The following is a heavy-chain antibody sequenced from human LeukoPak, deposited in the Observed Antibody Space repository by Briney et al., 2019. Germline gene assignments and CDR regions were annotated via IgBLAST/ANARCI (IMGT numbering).Heavy chain of an antibody. Sequence: QPGGSLRLSCAASGFTFSSYVVSWVRQAPGKGREWVSAISGSGSSTYYADSVKGRFTISRDNSKNTLYLQMNSLRAEDTAVYYCAGILGYCSGGSCPIKDYWGQGTLVTVSS. CDR2: ISGSGSST. CDR3: AGILGYCSGGSCPIKDY. J-gene: IGHJ4*02. CDR1: GFTFSSYV. D-gene: IGHD2-15*01. V-gene: IGHV3-23*01.